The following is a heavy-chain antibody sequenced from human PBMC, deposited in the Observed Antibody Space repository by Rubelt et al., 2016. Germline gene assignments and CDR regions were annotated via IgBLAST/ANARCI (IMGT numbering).Heavy chain of an antibody. CDR3: ARVRGNGYYYY. J-gene: IGHJ4*02. CDR2: INLPGSEE. CDR1: GFTFSSYS. V-gene: IGHV3-7*04. D-gene: IGHD3-3*01. Sequence: EVQLVESGGGLVQPGGSLRLSCAASGFTFSSYSMNWVRQAPGKGLEWVASINLPGSEEYYVDSVKGRFTISRDNTKNSRYLQMKSLRPEDTAVYHCARVRGNGYYYYWGQGTLVTVSS.